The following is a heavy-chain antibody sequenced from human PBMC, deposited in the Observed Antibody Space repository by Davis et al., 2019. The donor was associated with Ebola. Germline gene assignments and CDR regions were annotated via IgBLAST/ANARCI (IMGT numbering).Heavy chain of an antibody. Sequence: PGGSLRLSCAASGFTFDDYAMHWVRQAPGKGLEWVSGISWNSGSIGYADSVKGRFTISRDNAKNSLYLQMNSLRAEDTALYYCAKDMLRYFDWPPSWFDPWGQGTLVTVSS. CDR2: ISWNSGSI. CDR1: GFTFDDYA. D-gene: IGHD3-9*01. J-gene: IGHJ5*02. CDR3: AKDMLRYFDWPPSWFDP. V-gene: IGHV3-9*01.